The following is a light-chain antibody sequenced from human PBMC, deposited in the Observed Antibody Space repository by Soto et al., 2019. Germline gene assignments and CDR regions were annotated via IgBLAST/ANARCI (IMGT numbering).Light chain of an antibody. J-gene: IGKJ1*01. V-gene: IGKV3-15*01. CDR3: QQYNIWPWT. Sequence: EVVMTQSPVTLSVSPGERATLSCRASQSVRTNLAWYQQKPGQAPRLLIYVASTRATGVPARFSGSGSGTEFTLTISSLQSEDFAVYYCQQYNIWPWTFGQGTKVEI. CDR1: QSVRTN. CDR2: VAS.